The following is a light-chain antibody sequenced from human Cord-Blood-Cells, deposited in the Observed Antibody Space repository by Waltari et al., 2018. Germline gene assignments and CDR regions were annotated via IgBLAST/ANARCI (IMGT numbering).Light chain of an antibody. CDR1: QSISSY. CDR3: QQSYSTPPYT. CDR2: AAS. J-gene: IGKJ2*01. V-gene: IGKV1-39*01. Sequence: DIQMTQSPSSLSASVGDRVTITCRASQSISSYLNWYQQKQGKAPKLLIYAASSLQSGVPSRFSGSGSGTEFTLTISSLQPEDFATYYCQQSYSTPPYTFGQGTKLEIK.